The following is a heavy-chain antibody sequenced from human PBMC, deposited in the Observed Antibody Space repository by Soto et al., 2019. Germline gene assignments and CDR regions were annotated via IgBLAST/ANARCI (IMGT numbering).Heavy chain of an antibody. CDR2: ISVYNGNT. CDR1: GYTFTSYG. CDR3: ARDPQDRYYGDYQLDY. Sequence: QVQLVQSGAEVKKPGASVKVSCKASGYTFTSYGFSWVRQDPGQGLEWMGWISVYNGNTNSAQKLQGRVTMTTDTSTCTAYMDLRSLRSDETAVYYCARDPQDRYYGDYQLDYWGQGTLVTVSS. D-gene: IGHD4-17*01. J-gene: IGHJ4*02. V-gene: IGHV1-18*01.